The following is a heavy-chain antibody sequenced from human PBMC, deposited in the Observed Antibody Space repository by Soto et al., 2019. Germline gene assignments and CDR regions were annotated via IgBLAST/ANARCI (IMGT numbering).Heavy chain of an antibody. V-gene: IGHV1-69*01. CDR2: IIPIFGTA. Sequence: QVQLVQSGADVKKPGSSVKVSCKASGGTFSSSAISWVRQAPGQGLEWMGGIIPIFGTANYAQKFQGRVTITADASAYTAYMDLSSLTSEDTAIYFCAREGQWLVRLGGVQYHGMDVWGQGTTVTVSS. CDR3: AREGQWLVRLGGVQYHGMDV. D-gene: IGHD6-19*01. J-gene: IGHJ6*02. CDR1: GGTFSSSA.